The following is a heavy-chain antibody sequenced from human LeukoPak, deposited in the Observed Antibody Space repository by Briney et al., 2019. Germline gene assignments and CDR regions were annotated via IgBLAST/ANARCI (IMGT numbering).Heavy chain of an antibody. CDR3: ARERCFIAVAGAFDY. CDR2: IIPIFGTA. D-gene: IGHD6-19*01. CDR1: GGTFSSYA. V-gene: IGHV1-69*05. Sequence: SVKLSCKASGGTFSSYAISWVRQAPGQGLEWMGRIIPIFGTANYAQKFQGRVTITTDESTSTAYMELSSLRSEDTAVYYCARERCFIAVAGAFDYWGQGTLVTISS. J-gene: IGHJ4*02.